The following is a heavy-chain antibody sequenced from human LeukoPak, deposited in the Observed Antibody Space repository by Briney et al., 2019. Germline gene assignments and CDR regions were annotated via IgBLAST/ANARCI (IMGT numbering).Heavy chain of an antibody. D-gene: IGHD2-21*01. CDR1: GDSISSYS. V-gene: IGHV4-4*07. Sequence: SETLSLTRTVSGDSISSYSWSWVRQPAGKGLEWIGRIYASGYTDYDPSLRSRVTMSVDTSKNQFSLKLTSVTAADTSVFFCARNHIVTGTYFDSWGPGTLVTVSS. CDR2: IYASGYT. CDR3: ARNHIVTGTYFDS. J-gene: IGHJ4*02.